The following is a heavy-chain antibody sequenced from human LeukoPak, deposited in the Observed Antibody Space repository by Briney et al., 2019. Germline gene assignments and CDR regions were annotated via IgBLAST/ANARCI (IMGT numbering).Heavy chain of an antibody. CDR1: GFTFDDYA. CDR3: AKDFVAAAGTGFDY. D-gene: IGHD6-13*01. CDR2: ISWNSGSI. Sequence: GGSLRLSCAAPGFTFDDYAMHWARQAPGKGLEWVSGISWNSGSIGYADSVKGRFTISRDNAKNSLYLQMNSLRAEDTALYYCAKDFVAAAGTGFDYWGQGTLVTVSS. V-gene: IGHV3-9*01. J-gene: IGHJ4*02.